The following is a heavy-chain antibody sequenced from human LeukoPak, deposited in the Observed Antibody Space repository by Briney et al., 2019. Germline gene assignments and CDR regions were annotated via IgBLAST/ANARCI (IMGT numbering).Heavy chain of an antibody. V-gene: IGHV1-18*01. Sequence: ASVKVSCKASGYTFTSYGIIWVRQAPGQGLEWMGWISAYNGNTNYAQKLQGRVTMTTDTPTSTAYMELRSLRSDDTAVYYCARDVVAEHYYYYYMDVWGKGTTVTVSS. CDR3: ARDVVAEHYYYYYMDV. J-gene: IGHJ6*03. CDR2: ISAYNGNT. D-gene: IGHD2-2*01. CDR1: GYTFTSYG.